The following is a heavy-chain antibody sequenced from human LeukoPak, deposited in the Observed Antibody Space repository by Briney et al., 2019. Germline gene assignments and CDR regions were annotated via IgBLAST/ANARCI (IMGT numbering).Heavy chain of an antibody. CDR1: GYTFTSYG. Sequence: ASVKVSCKASGYTFTSYGISWVRQAPGQGLEWMGWISAYNGNTNYAQKLQGRVTMTTDTSTSTAYMELRSLRSDDTAVYYCARVVHRSYYYDSCGYPAPMDFDYWGQGTLVTVSS. J-gene: IGHJ4*02. CDR2: ISAYNGNT. V-gene: IGHV1-18*01. D-gene: IGHD3-22*01. CDR3: ARVVHRSYYYDSCGYPAPMDFDY.